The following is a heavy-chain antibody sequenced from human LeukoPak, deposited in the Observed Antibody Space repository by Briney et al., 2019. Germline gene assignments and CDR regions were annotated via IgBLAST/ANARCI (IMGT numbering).Heavy chain of an antibody. D-gene: IGHD5-12*01. Sequence: GGSLRLSCAASGFTVSTNYMSWVRQAPGKGLEWVSIIYSGGSTYYADSVRGRFTISRDNSKNTLYLQMNSLRAEDTAVYYCARDLGYSAYATVRGYGVDIWGQGAMVTVSS. CDR2: IYSGGST. V-gene: IGHV3-66*01. CDR3: ARDLGYSAYATVRGYGVDI. CDR1: GFTVSTNY. J-gene: IGHJ3*02.